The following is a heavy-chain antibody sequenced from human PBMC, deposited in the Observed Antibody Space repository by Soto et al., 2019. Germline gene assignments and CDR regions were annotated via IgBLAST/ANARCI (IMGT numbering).Heavy chain of an antibody. Sequence: GGSLRLSCAASGFAFDDYAMHWVRQVPGKGLEWVSGISWNSASIGYADSVKGRFTISRDNTKNSLYLQMDSLRAADTALYYCTKSVYDDSGYYLFYFDSWGQGALVTVS. CDR2: ISWNSASI. CDR1: GFAFDDYA. D-gene: IGHD3-22*01. V-gene: IGHV3-9*01. CDR3: TKSVYDDSGYYLFYFDS. J-gene: IGHJ4*02.